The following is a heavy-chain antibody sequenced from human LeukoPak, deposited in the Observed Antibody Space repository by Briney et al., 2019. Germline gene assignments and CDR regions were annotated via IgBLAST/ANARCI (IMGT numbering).Heavy chain of an antibody. CDR2: ISASGGST. CDR3: ATYDFWSGYGVGY. D-gene: IGHD3-3*01. CDR1: GFTFSSYA. Sequence: GGSLRLSCAASGFTFSSYALSWVRQAPGKGLEWVSAISASGGSTYYADSVKGRFTISRDNSKNTLYLQMNSLRAEDTAVYYCATYDFWSGYGVGYWGQGTLVTVSS. J-gene: IGHJ4*02. V-gene: IGHV3-23*01.